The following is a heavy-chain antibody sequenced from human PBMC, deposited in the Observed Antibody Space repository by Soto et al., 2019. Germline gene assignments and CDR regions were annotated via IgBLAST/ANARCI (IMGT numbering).Heavy chain of an antibody. CDR3: ARDRLQFYYMDV. J-gene: IGHJ6*03. V-gene: IGHV3-33*01. CDR1: GFTFSSYG. CDR2: IWYDGSNK. D-gene: IGHD4-4*01. Sequence: GGSLRLSCAASGFTFSSYGMHWVRQAPGKGLEWVAVIWYDGSNKYYADSVKGRFTISRDNSKNTLYLQMNSLRAEDTAVYYCARDRLQFYYMDVWGKGTTVTVSS.